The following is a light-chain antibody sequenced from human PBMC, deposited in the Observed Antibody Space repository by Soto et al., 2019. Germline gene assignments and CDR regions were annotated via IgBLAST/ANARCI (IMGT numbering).Light chain of an antibody. Sequence: DIQMTQSPSTLSASVGDRVTITCRASEAVNAWLAWYQQKPGKAPKLLISKASALQSGVPSRFSGSGSGTEFTLTITSLQPDDSANCYCQQYISYSSSTFGQGTKLEIK. CDR1: EAVNAW. CDR2: KAS. CDR3: QQYISYSSST. J-gene: IGKJ2*01. V-gene: IGKV1-5*03.